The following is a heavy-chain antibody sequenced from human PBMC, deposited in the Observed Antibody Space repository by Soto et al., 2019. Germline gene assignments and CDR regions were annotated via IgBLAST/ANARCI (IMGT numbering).Heavy chain of an antibody. CDR2: INHSGST. V-gene: IGHV4-34*01. D-gene: IGHD3-9*01. Sequence: PSETLSLTCAVYGGSFSGYYWSWIRQPPGKGLEWIGEINHSGSTNYNPSLKSRVTISVDTSKNQFSLKLSSVTAADTAVYYCARFWLRYFDWYLDYWGQGTLVTVSS. CDR1: GGSFSGYY. J-gene: IGHJ4*02. CDR3: ARFWLRYFDWYLDY.